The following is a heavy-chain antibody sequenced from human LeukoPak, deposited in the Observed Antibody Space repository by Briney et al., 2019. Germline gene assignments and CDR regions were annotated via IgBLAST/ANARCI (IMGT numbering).Heavy chain of an antibody. Sequence: GGSLRLSCTVSGFTVSSNSMSWVRQAPGKGLEWVSFIYSAGSTHYSDSVKGRFTISIDNSKNTLYLQMNSLRPEDTAVYYCAKDSKRWKTYYYEAGSYYFDYWGQGTRVTVSS. D-gene: IGHD3-10*01. CDR3: AKDSKRWKTYYYEAGSYYFDY. CDR2: IYSAGST. J-gene: IGHJ4*02. CDR1: GFTVSSNS. V-gene: IGHV3-53*05.